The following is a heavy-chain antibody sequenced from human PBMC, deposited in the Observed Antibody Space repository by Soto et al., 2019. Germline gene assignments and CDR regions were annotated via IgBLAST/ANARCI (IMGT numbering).Heavy chain of an antibody. CDR1: GFTFTNYA. V-gene: IGHV3-23*01. J-gene: IGHJ4*02. D-gene: IGHD3-10*01. CDR3: AKEDGSGRYVDH. Sequence: VQLLESGGDLVQPGGSLRLSCAASGFTFTNYAMSWVRQAPGKGLEWVSSVGGSGVTTYYADSVKGRFTISRDNSKNTLYLHMDSLRAEDTAVYFCAKEDGSGRYVDHWGQGTLVTVSS. CDR2: VGGSGVTT.